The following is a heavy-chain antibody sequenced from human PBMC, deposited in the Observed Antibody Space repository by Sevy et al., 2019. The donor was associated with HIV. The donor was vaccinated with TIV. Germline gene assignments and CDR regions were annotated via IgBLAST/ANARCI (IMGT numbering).Heavy chain of an antibody. Sequence: GGSLRLSCAASGFTFSNYGMHWVRQAPGKGLEWVAVISYDGSTKYYAESVKGRFTISRDNSKNTVHLQMNSLRTEDTDEDYCAKGSRATDSAFDIWGQGTMVTVSS. CDR2: ISYDGSTK. D-gene: IGHD3-22*01. CDR3: AKGSRATDSAFDI. V-gene: IGHV3-30*18. J-gene: IGHJ3*02. CDR1: GFTFSNYG.